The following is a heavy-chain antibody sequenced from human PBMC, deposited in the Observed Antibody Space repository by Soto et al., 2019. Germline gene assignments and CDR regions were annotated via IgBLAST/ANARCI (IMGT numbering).Heavy chain of an antibody. Sequence: ASVQVSCKASGGSFSSFAISWVRQAPGQGLEWMGGSIPNFGSANYAQNFQDRVTLTVDDYTTTVHMERSGLGSEATAVYFCARGWGHSDSSGYYMYFEQWGQGTQVTVSS. CDR2: SIPNFGSA. J-gene: IGHJ4*02. D-gene: IGHD3-22*01. V-gene: IGHV1-69*13. CDR3: ARGWGHSDSSGYYMYFEQ. CDR1: GGSFSSFA.